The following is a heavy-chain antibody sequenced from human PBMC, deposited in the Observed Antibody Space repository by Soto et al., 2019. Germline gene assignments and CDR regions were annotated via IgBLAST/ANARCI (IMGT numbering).Heavy chain of an antibody. CDR3: ARLKLWSSYFDY. J-gene: IGHJ4*02. CDR2: VYYSVNT. D-gene: IGHD3-3*01. V-gene: IGHV4-39*01. CDR1: GASIRSGTYY. Sequence: TSETLSLTCTVSGASIRSGTYYWGWIRQPPGKGLEWIGSVYYSVNTYYNPSLKSRVTISVDTSKNQFSLKVTSVTAADTAVYYCARLKLWSSYFDYWGQGSLVTVSS.